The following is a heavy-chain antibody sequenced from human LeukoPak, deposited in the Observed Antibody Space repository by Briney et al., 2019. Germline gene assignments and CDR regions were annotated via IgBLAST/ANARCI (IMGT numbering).Heavy chain of an antibody. V-gene: IGHV5-51*01. J-gene: IGHJ4*02. D-gene: IGHD3-22*01. CDR1: GYSFTSYW. CDR3: ARLEPPYDSSGYPGY. Sequence: GESLKISCKGSGYSFTSYWIGWVRQMPGKGLEWMGIIYPGDSDTRYSPSFQGQATISADKSISTAYLQWSSLEASDTAMYYCARLEPPYDSSGYPGYWGQGTLVTVSS. CDR2: IYPGDSDT.